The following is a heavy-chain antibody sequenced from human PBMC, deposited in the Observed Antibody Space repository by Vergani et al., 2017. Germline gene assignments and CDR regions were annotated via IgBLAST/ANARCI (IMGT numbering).Heavy chain of an antibody. CDR3: ARDHSYCSGGSCLFVLWNNWFDP. D-gene: IGHD2-15*01. J-gene: IGHJ5*02. CDR1: GGSISSGGYY. V-gene: IGHV4-31*03. Sequence: QVQLQESGPGLVKPSQTLSLTCTVSGGSISSGGYYWSWIRQHPGKGLEWIGYIYYSGSTYYNPSLKSRVTMSVDTSKNQFSLKLSSVTAADTAVYYCARDHSYCSGGSCLFVLWNNWFDPWGQGTLVTVSS. CDR2: IYYSGST.